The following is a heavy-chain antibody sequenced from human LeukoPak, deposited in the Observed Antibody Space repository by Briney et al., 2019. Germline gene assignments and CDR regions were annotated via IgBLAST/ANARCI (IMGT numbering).Heavy chain of an antibody. V-gene: IGHV3-23*01. CDR1: GFTFSSYA. D-gene: IGHD5-18*01. J-gene: IGHJ4*02. CDR2: ISGSGGST. Sequence: GGSLRHSCAASGFTFSSYAMSWVRQAPGKGLEWVSAISGSGGSTYYADSVKGRFTISRDNSKNTLYLQMNSLRAEDTAVYYCAKGSRGYSYGYQDYWGQGTLVTVSS. CDR3: AKGSRGYSYGYQDY.